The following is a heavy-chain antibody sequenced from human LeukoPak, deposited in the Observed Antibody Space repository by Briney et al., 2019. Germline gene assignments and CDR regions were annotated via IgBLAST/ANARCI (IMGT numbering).Heavy chain of an antibody. Sequence: GGSLRLSCAASGFTFSRYSMNWVRQAPGKGLEWVSSISISSNYIYYTDSLKGRFTISRDNSKNTLYLQMNSLRAEDTAVYYCARDTVRGVSYYMDVWGKGTTVTISS. D-gene: IGHD3-10*01. CDR2: ISISSNYI. CDR3: ARDTVRGVSYYMDV. CDR1: GFTFSRYS. J-gene: IGHJ6*03. V-gene: IGHV3-21*04.